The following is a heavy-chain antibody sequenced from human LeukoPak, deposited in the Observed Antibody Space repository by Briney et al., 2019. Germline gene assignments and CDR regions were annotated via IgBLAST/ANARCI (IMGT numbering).Heavy chain of an antibody. CDR2: IYHSGST. Sequence: SETLSLTCTVSGYSISSGYYWGWIRQPPGKGLEWIGSIYHSGSTYYNPSLKSRVTISVDTSKNQFSLRLSSVTAADTAVYFCARDLAEAAAGIWFDSWGRGTLVTVSS. V-gene: IGHV4-38-2*02. CDR1: GYSISSGYY. J-gene: IGHJ5*01. CDR3: ARDLAEAAAGIWFDS. D-gene: IGHD6-13*01.